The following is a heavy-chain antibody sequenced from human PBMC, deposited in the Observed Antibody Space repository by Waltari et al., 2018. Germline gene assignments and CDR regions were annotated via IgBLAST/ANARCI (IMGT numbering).Heavy chain of an antibody. V-gene: IGHV4-39*01. CDR3: ASLIAARRGGDY. Sequence: QLQLQESGPGLVKPSETLSLTCTVSGGSISSSSYYWGWLRQPPGKGLEWIGSIYYSGSTYYNPSLKSRVTISVDTSKNQFSLKLSSVTAADTAVYYCASLIAARRGGDYWGQGTLVTVSS. J-gene: IGHJ4*02. CDR2: IYYSGST. D-gene: IGHD6-6*01. CDR1: GGSISSSSYY.